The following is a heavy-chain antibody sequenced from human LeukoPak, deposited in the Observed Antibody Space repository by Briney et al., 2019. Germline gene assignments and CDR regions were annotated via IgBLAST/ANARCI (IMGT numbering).Heavy chain of an antibody. Sequence: PGGSLRLSCAASGFTVSSNYLSWVRQAPGKGLEWVSVIYSGGSTYYADSVRGRFTISRDNSKNTLYLQMSSLRAEDTALYHCARAGDTGTMGNDYWGQGTLVTVSS. V-gene: IGHV3-53*01. CDR1: GFTVSSNY. CDR3: ARAGDTGTMGNDY. CDR2: IYSGGST. J-gene: IGHJ4*02. D-gene: IGHD4-11*01.